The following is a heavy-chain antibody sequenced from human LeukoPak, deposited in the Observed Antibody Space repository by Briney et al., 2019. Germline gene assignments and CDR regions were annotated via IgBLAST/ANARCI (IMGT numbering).Heavy chain of an antibody. D-gene: IGHD3-10*01. CDR1: GYTFTGYY. CDR2: FDPEDGET. J-gene: IGHJ1*01. CDR3: ATLTSGSYYNVLYFQH. V-gene: IGHV1-24*01. Sequence: ASVKVSCKASGYTFTGYYMHWVRQAPGKGLEWMGGFDPEDGETIYAQKFQGRVTMTEDTSTDTAYMELSSLRSEDTAVYYCATLTSGSYYNVLYFQHWGQGTLVTVSS.